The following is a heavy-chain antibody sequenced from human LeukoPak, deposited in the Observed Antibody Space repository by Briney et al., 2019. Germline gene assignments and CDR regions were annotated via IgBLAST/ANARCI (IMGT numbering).Heavy chain of an antibody. CDR3: ASNTGTVFDY. CDR1: GGSISSSSYY. J-gene: IGHJ4*02. CDR2: IYYSGST. Sequence: SETLSLTCTVSGGSISSSSYYWGWLRQPPGKGLEWIGSIYYSGSTNYRPSLKSRVTISVDTSKNQVSLRLRSVTAADTAVYYCASNTGTVFDYWGQGARVTVSS. V-gene: IGHV4-39*07. D-gene: IGHD1-7*01.